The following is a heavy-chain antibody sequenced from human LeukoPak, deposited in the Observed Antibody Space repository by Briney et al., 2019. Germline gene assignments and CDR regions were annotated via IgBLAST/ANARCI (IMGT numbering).Heavy chain of an antibody. V-gene: IGHV5-51*01. J-gene: IGHJ4*02. CDR3: ARRGDGYNLNFDY. CDR1: GYTFTSYW. D-gene: IGHD5-24*01. CDR2: IYPGDSVT. Sequence: GESLKISGKGTGYTFTSYWIGWVRQMPGKGLEWMGIIYPGDSVTRYSPSFQGQVTISADKSISTAYLQWSSLKASDTAMYYCARRGDGYNLNFDYWGQGTLVTVSS.